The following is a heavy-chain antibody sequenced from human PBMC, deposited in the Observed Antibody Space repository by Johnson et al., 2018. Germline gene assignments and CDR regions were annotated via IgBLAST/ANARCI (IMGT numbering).Heavy chain of an antibody. Sequence: VQLVQSGAEVKKPGVSLMISCNGFGYSFTTYWIGWVRQMPGKGLEWMGIFYPGDFDTRYSPSFQGQVTIPADNSINTAYLQWNNRKASDTAMYYFARLGAYDYYFDYWGQGTLVTVSS. D-gene: IGHD3-16*01. V-gene: IGHV5-51*01. CDR3: ARLGAYDYYFDY. CDR1: GYSFTTYW. CDR2: FYPGDFDT. J-gene: IGHJ4*02.